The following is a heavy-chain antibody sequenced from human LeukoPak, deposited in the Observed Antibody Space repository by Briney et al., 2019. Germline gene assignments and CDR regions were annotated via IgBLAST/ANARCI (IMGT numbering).Heavy chain of an antibody. J-gene: IGHJ4*02. Sequence: PGRSLRLSCTASGFTFGDYAMNWVRQAPGKGLQWVSYISSSGGIIYDADSVQGRFTISRDNTKNSLYLQMNSLRVEDTAVYYCASRYGSGRKKAWPFDYWGQGTLVTVSS. V-gene: IGHV3-48*03. CDR2: ISSSGGII. D-gene: IGHD3-10*01. CDR3: ASRYGSGRKKAWPFDY. CDR1: GFTFGDYA.